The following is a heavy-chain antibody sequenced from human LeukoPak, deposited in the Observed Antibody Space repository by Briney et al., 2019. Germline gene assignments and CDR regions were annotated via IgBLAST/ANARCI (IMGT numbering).Heavy chain of an antibody. CDR1: GYTFTGYY. D-gene: IGHD6-19*01. CDR2: ISAYNGNT. CDR3: ARDPRSGWGPTFDY. J-gene: IGHJ4*02. V-gene: IGHV1-18*04. Sequence: ASVKVSCKASGYTFTGYYIHWVRQAPGQGLEWMGWISAYNGNTNYAQKLQGRVTMTTDTSTSTAYMELRSLRSDDTAVYYCARDPRSGWGPTFDYWGQGTLVTVSS.